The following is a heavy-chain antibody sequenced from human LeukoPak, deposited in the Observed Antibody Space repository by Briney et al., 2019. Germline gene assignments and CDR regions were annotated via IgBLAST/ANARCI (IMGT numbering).Heavy chain of an antibody. CDR1: GFTITSYV. D-gene: IGHD6-13*01. CDR3: ARPGPGYSSSWYAVDAFDI. J-gene: IGHJ3*02. V-gene: IGHV3-23*01. Sequence: GGSLRLSCTASGFTITSYVTSWVRQAPGKGLEWISSLRGGDDSTNYADSVKGRFAISTDNFKNTVYLQMNTLTVDDTAVYYCARPGPGYSSSWYAVDAFDIWGQGTMVTVSS. CDR2: LRGGDDST.